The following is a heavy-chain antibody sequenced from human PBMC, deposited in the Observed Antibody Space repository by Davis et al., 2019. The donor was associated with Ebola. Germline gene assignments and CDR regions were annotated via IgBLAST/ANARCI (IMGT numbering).Heavy chain of an antibody. D-gene: IGHD2-8*01. CDR2: IYYSGST. CDR3: ASQLIVLMVSWGWFDP. CDR1: GGSISSSSYY. V-gene: IGHV4-39*01. Sequence: SETLSLTCTVSGGSISSSSYYWGWIRQPPGKGLEWIGYIYYSGSTYYNPSLKSRVTISVDTSKNQFSLKLSSVTAADTAVYYCASQLIVLMVSWGWFDPWGQGTLVTVSS. J-gene: IGHJ5*02.